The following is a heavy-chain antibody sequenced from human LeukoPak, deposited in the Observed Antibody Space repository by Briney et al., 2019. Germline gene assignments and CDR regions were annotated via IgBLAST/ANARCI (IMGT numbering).Heavy chain of an antibody. CDR3: ARVATLRFLEWSNWFDP. Sequence: SETLSLTCAVYGGSFSGYYWSWIRQPPGKGLEWIGYIYYSGSTSYNPSLKSRVTISVDTSKNQFSLKLSSVTAADTAVYYCARVATLRFLEWSNWFDPWGQGTLVTVSS. CDR1: GGSFSGYY. D-gene: IGHD3-3*01. J-gene: IGHJ5*02. V-gene: IGHV4-59*01. CDR2: IYYSGST.